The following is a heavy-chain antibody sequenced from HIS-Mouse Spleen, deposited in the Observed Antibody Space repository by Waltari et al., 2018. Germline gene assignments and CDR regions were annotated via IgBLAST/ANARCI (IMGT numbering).Heavy chain of an antibody. Sequence: QLQLQVSGPGLVKPSETLSRTCTVSGGSISSSCYYWGWRRQTPGKGLEWIGSIYYSGSTYYNPSLKSRVTISVDTSKNQFSLKLSSVTAADTAVYYCAREIPYSSSWYDWYFDLWGRGTLVTVSS. CDR1: GGSISSSCYY. CDR2: IYYSGST. CDR3: AREIPYSSSWYDWYFDL. D-gene: IGHD6-13*01. J-gene: IGHJ2*01. V-gene: IGHV4-39*07.